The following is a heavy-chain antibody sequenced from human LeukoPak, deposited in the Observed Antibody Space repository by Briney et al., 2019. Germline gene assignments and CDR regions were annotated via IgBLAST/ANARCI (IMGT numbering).Heavy chain of an antibody. CDR1: GYSFTSGHY. CDR3: ARYCSSTSCILRGFDY. V-gene: IGHV4-38-2*01. Sequence: SETLSLTCSVSGYSFTSGHYWGWIRQPPGKGLEWIGNIYHTGSTHYNPSLKSRVTISVDTSKNQFSLKLSSVTAADTAVYYCARYCSSTSCILRGFDYWGQGTLVTVSS. D-gene: IGHD2-2*01. J-gene: IGHJ4*02. CDR2: IYHTGST.